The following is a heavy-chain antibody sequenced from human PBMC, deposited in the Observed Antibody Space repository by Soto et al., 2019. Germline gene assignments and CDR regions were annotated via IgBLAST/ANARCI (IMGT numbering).Heavy chain of an antibody. CDR3: ARGDADFDY. J-gene: IGHJ4*02. CDR1: GGSFSGYY. Sequence: QVQLQQWGAGLLKPSETLSLTCAVYGGSFSGYYWSWIRQPPGKGLEWIGEINHSGSTNYHPSLSSRVTISVDTSKTQSSLKLSSATAADAAVYYCARGDADFDYWGQGTLVTVSS. V-gene: IGHV4-34*01. CDR2: INHSGST.